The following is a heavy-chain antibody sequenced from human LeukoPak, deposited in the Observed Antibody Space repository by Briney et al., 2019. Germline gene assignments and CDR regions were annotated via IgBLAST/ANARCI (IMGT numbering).Heavy chain of an antibody. D-gene: IGHD3-10*01. V-gene: IGHV1-8*01. J-gene: IGHJ4*02. CDR3: ARPTTMVRGAPLGY. CDR1: GYTFTSCD. CDR2: MNPNSGNT. Sequence: ASVKVSCKASGYTFTSCDINWVRQATGQGLEWMGWMNPNSGNTGHAQKFQGRVTMTRNTSISTAYMELSSLRSEDTAVYYCARPTTMVRGAPLGYWGQGTLVTVSS.